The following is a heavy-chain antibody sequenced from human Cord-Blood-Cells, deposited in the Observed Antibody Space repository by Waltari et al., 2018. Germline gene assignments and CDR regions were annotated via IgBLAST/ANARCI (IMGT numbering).Heavy chain of an antibody. Sequence: QVQLVESGGGVVQPGRSLRLSCAASGFTFSSYGMHWVRQAPGKGLEWVAVIWYDGSNKYYADSVKGRFTISRDNSKNTLYLQMNSLRAEDTAVYYCARDGTGDFYYWYFDLWGRGTLVTVSS. CDR1: GFTFSSYG. CDR3: ARDGTGDFYYWYFDL. D-gene: IGHD7-27*01. J-gene: IGHJ2*01. V-gene: IGHV3-33*01. CDR2: IWYDGSNK.